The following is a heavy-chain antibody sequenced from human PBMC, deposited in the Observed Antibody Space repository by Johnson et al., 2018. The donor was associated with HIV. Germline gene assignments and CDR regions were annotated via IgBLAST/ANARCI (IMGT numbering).Heavy chain of an antibody. CDR3: AKDRLFGFRNDAFDI. Sequence: QMQLVESGGGVVRPGGSLRLSCAASGFTFDDHGMSWVRQAPGKGLEWVAFIRYDGSNKYYADSVKGRFTISRDNSKNTLYLQMNSLRAEDTAVYYCAKDRLFGFRNDAFDIWGQGTMVTVSS. V-gene: IGHV3-30*02. CDR1: GFTFDDHG. J-gene: IGHJ3*02. CDR2: IRYDGSNK. D-gene: IGHD3-16*01.